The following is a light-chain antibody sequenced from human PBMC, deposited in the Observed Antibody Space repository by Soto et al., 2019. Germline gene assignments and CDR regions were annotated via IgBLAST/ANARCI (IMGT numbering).Light chain of an antibody. CDR1: QSVSGD. CDR3: PQHNKWPYT. J-gene: IGKJ3*01. CDR2: AAS. V-gene: IGKV3-15*01. Sequence: EVVMTQSPGTLSVSPGERATLSCRASQSVSGDLAWYQHKPGQAPRLLIYAASTRATGIPARFSGSGSGTEFTLTIGSLQSEDFAIYYCPQHNKWPYTFGPGTKVDIK.